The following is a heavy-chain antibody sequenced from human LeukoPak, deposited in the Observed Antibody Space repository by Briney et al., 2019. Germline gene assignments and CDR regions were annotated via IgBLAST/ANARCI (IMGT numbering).Heavy chain of an antibody. CDR2: MNPNSGNT. CDR1: GYTFTSYD. D-gene: IGHD3-10*01. Sequence: ASVKVSCKASGYTFTSYDINWVRQATGQGLEWMGWMNPNSGNTGYAQKFQGRVTMTRNTSISTAYMELSSLRSEDTAVYYCARGGTRINYGSGSFYLSDYWGQGTLVTVSS. V-gene: IGHV1-8*01. CDR3: ARGGTRINYGSGSFYLSDY. J-gene: IGHJ4*02.